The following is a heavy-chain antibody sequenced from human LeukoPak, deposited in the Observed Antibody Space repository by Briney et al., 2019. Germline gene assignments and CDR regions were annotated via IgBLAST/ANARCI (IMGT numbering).Heavy chain of an antibody. Sequence: SQTLSLTCAVSGGSISSGGYSWSWIRQPPGEGLEWSGYIYHSGSTYYNPSLKSRVTISVDRSKNQFSLKLSSVTAADTAVYYCASGTECGGDCYSLWGQGTLVTVSS. J-gene: IGHJ4*02. D-gene: IGHD2-21*02. CDR3: ASGTECGGDCYSL. CDR1: GGSISSGGYS. V-gene: IGHV4-30-2*01. CDR2: IYHSGST.